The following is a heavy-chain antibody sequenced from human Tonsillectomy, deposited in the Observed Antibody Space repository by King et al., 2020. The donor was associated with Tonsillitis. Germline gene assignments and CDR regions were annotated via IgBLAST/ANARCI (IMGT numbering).Heavy chain of an antibody. J-gene: IGHJ4*02. CDR1: GFTFSDYG. Sequence: QLVQSGGGVVQPGRSLRLSCAASGFTFSDYGMHWVRQAPGKGLEWVAVISYDGSNKYYVDSLKGRFTISRDNSKNTVYLQMNSLRAEDTAFYYCARDPSSGWYMDYCGEGTLVTVSS. D-gene: IGHD6-19*01. V-gene: IGHV3-33*05. CDR2: ISYDGSNK. CDR3: ARDPSSGWYMDY.